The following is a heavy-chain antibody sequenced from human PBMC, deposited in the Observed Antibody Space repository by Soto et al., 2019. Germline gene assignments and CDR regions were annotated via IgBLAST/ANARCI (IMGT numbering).Heavy chain of an antibody. Sequence: QVHLVQSGAEVKSPGASVKVSCKASGYIFSAYYLHWVRHAPGQGLEWMGWLAPNTGRTNYAPKFKGRVTMTTDTAISTGWMEISRLPSDDSALCYCGRDGVHLVSPDLGDRPDPWGQGPLVTVPS. CDR1: GYIFSAYY. D-gene: IGHD2-21*02. CDR3: GRDGVHLVSPDLGDRPDP. V-gene: IGHV1-2*02. CDR2: LAPNTGRT. J-gene: IGHJ5*02.